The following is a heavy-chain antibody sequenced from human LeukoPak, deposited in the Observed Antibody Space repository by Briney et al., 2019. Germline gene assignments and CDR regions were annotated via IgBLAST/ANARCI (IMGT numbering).Heavy chain of an antibody. CDR1: GGSICSYN. Sequence: SETLSLTCTVSGGSICSYNWSWIRQPAGKGLEWIGRIYTSGSTNYNPSPKSRVTMSVDTSKNQFSLKLSSVTAADTAVYYCARDGGGYGMDVWVQGTTVSVSS. CDR2: IYTSGST. CDR3: ARDGGGYGMDV. J-gene: IGHJ6*02. V-gene: IGHV4-4*07. D-gene: IGHD3-3*01.